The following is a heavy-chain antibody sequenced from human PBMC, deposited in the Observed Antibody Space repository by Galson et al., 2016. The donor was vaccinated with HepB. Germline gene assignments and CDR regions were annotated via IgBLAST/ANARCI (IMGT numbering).Heavy chain of an antibody. CDR3: TTPTTGE. J-gene: IGHJ4*02. CDR2: IKSKTDGGSI. CDR1: GFTFDDYG. V-gene: IGHV3-15*01. D-gene: IGHD3-16*01. Sequence: SLRLSGAVSGFTFDDYGMTWVRQAPGKGLEWVGRIKSKTDGGSIEYAAVVKGRFTISRDDSKNTLYLHMTSLRTDDTAMYYCTTPTTGEWGQGTLVTVS.